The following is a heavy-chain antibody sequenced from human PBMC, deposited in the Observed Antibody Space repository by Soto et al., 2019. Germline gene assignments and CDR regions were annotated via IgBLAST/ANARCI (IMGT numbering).Heavy chain of an antibody. CDR2: ISSSSSYI. CDR1: GFTFSSYS. J-gene: IGHJ4*02. Sequence: GGSLRLSCAASGFTFSSYSMNWVRQAPGKGLEWVSSISSSSSYIYYADSVKGRFTISRDNAKNSLYLQMNSLRAEDTAVYCCASTCDLYYFDYWGQGTLVTVSS. V-gene: IGHV3-21*01. CDR3: ASTCDLYYFDY.